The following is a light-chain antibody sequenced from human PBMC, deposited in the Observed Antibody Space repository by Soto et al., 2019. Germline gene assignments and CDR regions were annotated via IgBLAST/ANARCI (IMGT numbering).Light chain of an antibody. Sequence: EIQMTQYPSSLSASVGDRFTITCLAIQSISTYLIWYQQKPGKAPQLLIYDASNRATGIPARFSGSGSGTDFTLTISSLEPEDFAVYYCQQRSSWPPITFGPVTRLEIK. J-gene: IGKJ5*01. CDR1: QSISTY. CDR3: QQRSSWPPIT. V-gene: IGKV1-39*01. CDR2: DAS.